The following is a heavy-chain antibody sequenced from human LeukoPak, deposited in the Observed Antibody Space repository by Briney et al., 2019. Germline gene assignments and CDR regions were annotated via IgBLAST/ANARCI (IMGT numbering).Heavy chain of an antibody. Sequence: QPGGSLRLSCAASGFTFSSYAMSWVRQAPGKGLEWVSAISGSGGSTYYADSVKGRFTISRDNSKNTLYLQMNSLRAEDTAVYYCAKVPPGYCSSTSCYTTNHDDYYYYHGMDVWGQGTTVTVSS. CDR2: ISGSGGST. J-gene: IGHJ6*02. V-gene: IGHV3-23*01. CDR3: AKVPPGYCSSTSCYTTNHDDYYYYHGMDV. D-gene: IGHD2-2*02. CDR1: GFTFSSYA.